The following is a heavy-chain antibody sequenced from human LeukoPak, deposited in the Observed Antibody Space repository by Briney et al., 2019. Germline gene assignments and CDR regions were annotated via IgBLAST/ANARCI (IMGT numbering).Heavy chain of an antibody. J-gene: IGHJ4*02. D-gene: IGHD1-20*01. CDR1: GFTVITND. CDR2: LYSDGNT. CDR3: ALRSNRYNWNPKFDY. Sequence: GGSLRLSCAASGFTVITNDMTWVRQAPGKGLEWVSVLYSDGNTKYADSVQGRFTISRDNAKNSLYLQMNSLRAEDTAVYYCALRSNRYNWNPKFDYWGQGTLVTVSS. V-gene: IGHV3-53*01.